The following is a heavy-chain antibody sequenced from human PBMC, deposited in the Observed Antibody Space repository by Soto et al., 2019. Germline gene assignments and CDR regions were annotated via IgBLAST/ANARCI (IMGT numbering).Heavy chain of an antibody. J-gene: IGHJ4*02. V-gene: IGHV4-59*01. CDR3: ASHYDILTGYYHPFDY. CDR2: IYYSGST. D-gene: IGHD3-9*01. CDR1: GGSISSYY. Sequence: SETLSLTCTVSGGSISSYYWSWIRQPPGKGLEWIGYIYYSGSTNYNPSLKSRVTISVDTSKNQFSLKLSSVTAADTAVYYCASHYDILTGYYHPFDYWGQGTLVTVSS.